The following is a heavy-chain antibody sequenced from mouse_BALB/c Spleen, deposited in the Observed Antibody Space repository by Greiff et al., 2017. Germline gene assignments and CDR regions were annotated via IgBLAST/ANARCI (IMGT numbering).Heavy chain of an antibody. D-gene: IGHD2-1*01. CDR3: ARGGNYVY. J-gene: IGHJ3*01. Sequence: VQLKESGAELVKPGASVKLSCTASGFNIKDTYMHWVKQRPEQGLEWIGRIDPANGNTKYDPKFQGKATITADTSSNTAYLQLSSLTSEDTAVYYCARGGNYVYWGQGTLVTVSA. V-gene: IGHV14-3*02. CDR1: GFNIKDTY. CDR2: IDPANGNT.